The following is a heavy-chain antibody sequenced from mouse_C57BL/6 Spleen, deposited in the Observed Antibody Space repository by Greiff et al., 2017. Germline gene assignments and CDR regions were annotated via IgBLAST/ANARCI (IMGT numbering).Heavy chain of an antibody. J-gene: IGHJ1*03. Sequence: EVQLQESGPGLVKPSQSLSLTCSVTGYSITSGYYWNWIRQFPGNKLEWMGYISYDGSNNYNPSLKNRISITRDTSKNQFFLKLNSVTTEDTATYYCARGKSYYGSSHWYFDVWGTGTTVTVSS. CDR1: GYSITSGYY. D-gene: IGHD1-1*01. CDR3: ARGKSYYGSSHWYFDV. V-gene: IGHV3-6*01. CDR2: ISYDGSN.